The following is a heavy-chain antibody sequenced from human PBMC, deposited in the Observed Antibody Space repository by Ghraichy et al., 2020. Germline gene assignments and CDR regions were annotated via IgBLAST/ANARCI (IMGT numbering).Heavy chain of an antibody. J-gene: IGHJ5*02. V-gene: IGHV4-34*01. CDR3: AREIRKPAITIFGVVILISWFDP. CDR2: INHSGST. D-gene: IGHD3-3*01. CDR1: GGSFSGYY. Sequence: SETLSLTCAVYGGSFSGYYWSWIRQPPGKGLEWIGEINHSGSTNYNPSLKSRVTISVDTSKNQFSLKLSSVTAADTAVYYCAREIRKPAITIFGVVILISWFDPWGQGTLVTVSS.